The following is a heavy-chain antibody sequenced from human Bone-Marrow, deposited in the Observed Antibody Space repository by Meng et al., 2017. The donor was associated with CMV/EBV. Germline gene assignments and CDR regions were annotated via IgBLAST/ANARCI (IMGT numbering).Heavy chain of an antibody. Sequence: ASVKVSCKASGGTFSSYTISWVRQAPGQGPEWLGWINPNSGGTNYAQKFQGRVTMTRDTSISTTYMDLNSLISDDTAVYFCTRGYSDSGGKRLDYWGQGTLVIVSS. CDR3: TRGYSDSGGKRLDY. CDR1: GGTFSSYT. CDR2: INPNSGGT. J-gene: IGHJ4*02. V-gene: IGHV1-2*02. D-gene: IGHD3-22*01.